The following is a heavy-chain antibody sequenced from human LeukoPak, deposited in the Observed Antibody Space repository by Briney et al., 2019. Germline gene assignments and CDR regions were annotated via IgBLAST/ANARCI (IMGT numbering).Heavy chain of an antibody. J-gene: IGHJ6*02. Sequence: ASVKVSCKASGGTFSSYAISWVRQAPGQGLEWMGGIIPIFGTANYAQKFQGRVTITADESTSTAYMELSSLRSEDTAVYYCARVSLGNVPGSPQNYYYYGMDVWGQGTTVTVSS. CDR2: IIPIFGTA. CDR1: GGTFSSYA. CDR3: ARVSLGNVPGSPQNYYYYGMDV. V-gene: IGHV1-69*13.